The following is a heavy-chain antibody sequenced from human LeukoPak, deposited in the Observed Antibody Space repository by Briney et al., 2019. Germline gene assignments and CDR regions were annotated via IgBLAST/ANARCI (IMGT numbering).Heavy chain of an antibody. J-gene: IGHJ4*02. CDR3: AKDPHPYSSGWYGWWDY. CDR2: INSGGSIT. V-gene: IGHV3-74*01. Sequence: PGGSLRLSCAASGFTFSSYGMSWVRQAPEKGLVWVSRINSGGSITTYVDSVKGRFTISRDNAKKTLYLQMSSLRAEDTAVYYCAKDPHPYSSGWYGWWDYWGQGTLVTVSS. D-gene: IGHD6-19*01. CDR1: GFTFSSYG.